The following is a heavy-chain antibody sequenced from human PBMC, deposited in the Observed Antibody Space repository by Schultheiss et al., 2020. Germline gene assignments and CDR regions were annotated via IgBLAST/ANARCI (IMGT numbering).Heavy chain of an antibody. J-gene: IGHJ6*02. CDR2: IYSGGST. D-gene: IGHD3-22*01. Sequence: GGSLRLSCAASGFTVSSNYMSWVRQAPGKGLEWVSVIYSGGSTYYADSVKGRFTISRDNAKNTLYLQMNSLRAEDTAVYYCARDSPLYDSSGYYLSFYYYYGMDVWGQGTTVTVSS. V-gene: IGHV3-53*01. CDR3: ARDSPLYDSSGYYLSFYYYYGMDV. CDR1: GFTVSSNY.